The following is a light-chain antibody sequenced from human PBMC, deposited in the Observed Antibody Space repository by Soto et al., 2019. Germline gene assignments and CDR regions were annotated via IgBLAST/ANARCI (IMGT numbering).Light chain of an antibody. J-gene: IGLJ2*01. CDR1: SSDVGGYNY. CDR3: SSYTSSITLV. V-gene: IGLV2-14*03. Sequence: QSVLTQPASVSGSPGQPITISGTGTSSDVGGYNYVSWYQQHPGKAPKLMIYDVSNRPSGVSNRFSGSKSGNTASLSISGLQAEDEADYYCSSYTSSITLVFGGGTKVTVL. CDR2: DVS.